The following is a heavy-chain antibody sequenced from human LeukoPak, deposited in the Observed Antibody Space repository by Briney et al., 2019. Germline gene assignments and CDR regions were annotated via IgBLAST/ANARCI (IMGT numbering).Heavy chain of an antibody. V-gene: IGHV1-8*01. Sequence: ASVKVSCKASGYTFTSYDINWVRQATGQGLEWMGWMNPNSGNTGYAQKFQGRVTMTRNTSISTAYMELSSLRSEDTAVYYCARGYCSSTSCLFYYYYYGMDVWGQGTTVTVSS. J-gene: IGHJ6*02. CDR1: GYTFTSYD. CDR2: MNPNSGNT. CDR3: ARGYCSSTSCLFYYYYYGMDV. D-gene: IGHD2-2*01.